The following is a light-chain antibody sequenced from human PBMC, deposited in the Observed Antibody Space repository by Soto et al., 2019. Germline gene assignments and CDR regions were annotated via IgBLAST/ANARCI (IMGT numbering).Light chain of an antibody. CDR1: SSDVGGYNY. V-gene: IGLV2-14*01. J-gene: IGLJ1*01. CDR3: SAYTSSSTDFV. Sequence: QSALTQPASVSGSPGQSITISCTGTSSDVGGYNYVSWYQQHPGKAPKLMIYDVSNRPSGVSNRFSGSKSGNTASLTISGLQAEDEADYYCSAYTSSSTDFVFGAVTKLTAL. CDR2: DVS.